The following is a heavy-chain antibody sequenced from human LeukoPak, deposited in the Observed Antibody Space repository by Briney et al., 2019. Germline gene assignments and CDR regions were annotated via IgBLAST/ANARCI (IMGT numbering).Heavy chain of an antibody. D-gene: IGHD2-15*01. CDR1: GGSFSGYY. V-gene: IGHV4-34*01. Sequence: TSETLSLTCAVYGGSFSGYYWSWIRQPPGKGLEWIGEINHSGSTYYNPSLKSRVTISVDRSKNQFSLKLSSVTAADTAVYYCARGVVVSSSNWFDPWGQGTLVTVSS. CDR2: INHSGST. J-gene: IGHJ5*02. CDR3: ARGVVVSSSNWFDP.